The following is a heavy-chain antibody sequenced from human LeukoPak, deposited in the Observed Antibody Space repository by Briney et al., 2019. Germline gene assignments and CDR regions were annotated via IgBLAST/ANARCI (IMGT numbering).Heavy chain of an antibody. D-gene: IGHD3-9*01. Sequence: GGSLRLSCAASVFTFSSYWMHWVRQAPGKGLVWVSRINSDGSSTSYADSVKGRFTISRDNAKNTLYLQMNSLRDEDTAVYYCAKDGARYLLTYYFEYWGQGTLVTVSS. V-gene: IGHV3-74*01. CDR2: INSDGSST. CDR3: AKDGARYLLTYYFEY. J-gene: IGHJ4*02. CDR1: VFTFSSYW.